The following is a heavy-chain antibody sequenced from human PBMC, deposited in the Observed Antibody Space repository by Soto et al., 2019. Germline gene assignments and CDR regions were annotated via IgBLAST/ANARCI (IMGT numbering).Heavy chain of an antibody. CDR1: GFTFSSYP. J-gene: IGHJ6*02. Sequence: QVQLVESGGGVVQPGRSLRLSCVASGFTFSSYPIHWVRQAPGKGLEWVTTISSDGNDKYYSDSVKGRFTTSRDNSKNTVYLQMNNLRVEDTAVYYCAKEGVADKHYYYGMDVWGQGTTVNVSS. CDR3: AKEGVADKHYYYGMDV. V-gene: IGHV3-30*04. D-gene: IGHD3-3*01. CDR2: ISSDGNDK.